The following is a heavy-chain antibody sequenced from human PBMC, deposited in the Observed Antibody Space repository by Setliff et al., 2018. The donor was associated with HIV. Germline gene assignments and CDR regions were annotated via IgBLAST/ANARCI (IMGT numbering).Heavy chain of an antibody. Sequence: GGSLRLSCAASGFTFSGYAMSWVRQAPGKGLEWVSAISGSGGNTYYADSVKGRFTVSRDNSKNTLYLQMNSLRAEDTAVYYCAKGSGKITIYYYYMDVWGKGTTVTVSS. D-gene: IGHD3-3*01. CDR1: GFTFSGYA. J-gene: IGHJ6*03. CDR3: AKGSGKITIYYYYMDV. V-gene: IGHV3-23*01. CDR2: ISGSGGNT.